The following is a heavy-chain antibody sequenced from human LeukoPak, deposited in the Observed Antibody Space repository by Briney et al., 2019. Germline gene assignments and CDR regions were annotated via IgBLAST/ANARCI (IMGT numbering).Heavy chain of an antibody. CDR3: ARSAIHIAAGAFDI. J-gene: IGHJ3*02. CDR2: ITPFNGNT. Sequence: GSSVKVSCKASGYTFTYCYLHWVRQAPGQALEWMGWITPFNGNTNYAQKFQDRVTITRDRSMSTAYMELSSLRSEDTAMYYCARSAIHIAAGAFDIWGQGTMVTISS. V-gene: IGHV1-45*02. D-gene: IGHD6-13*01. CDR1: GYTFTYCY.